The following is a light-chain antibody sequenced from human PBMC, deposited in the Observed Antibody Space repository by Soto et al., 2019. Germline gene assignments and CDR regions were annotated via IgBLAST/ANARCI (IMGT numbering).Light chain of an antibody. CDR2: EDN. CDR1: SSDVGSYNL. J-gene: IGLJ1*01. V-gene: IGLV2-23*01. CDR3: CSYSGTNTDV. Sequence: QSVLTQPASVSGSPGQSITISCTGTSSDVGSYNLVSWYQQHPGKAPKLMLYEDNKRPSGVSNRFSGSKSGNTASLTISGLQAEDEADYYCCSYSGTNTDVFGTGTKVTVL.